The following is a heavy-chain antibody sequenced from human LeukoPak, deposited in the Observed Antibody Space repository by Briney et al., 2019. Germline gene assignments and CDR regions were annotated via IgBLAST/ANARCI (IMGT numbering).Heavy chain of an antibody. CDR3: ARGADFWSGYSFYYYYYYMDV. CDR2: INHSGST. D-gene: IGHD3-3*01. V-gene: IGHV4-34*01. J-gene: IGHJ6*03. Sequence: ASETLSLTCAVYGGSFSGYYWSWIRQPPGKGLEWIGEINHSGSTNYNPSLKSRVTKSVDTSKNQFSLKLSSVTAADTAVYYCARGADFWSGYSFYYYYYYMDVWGKGTTVTVSS. CDR1: GGSFSGYY.